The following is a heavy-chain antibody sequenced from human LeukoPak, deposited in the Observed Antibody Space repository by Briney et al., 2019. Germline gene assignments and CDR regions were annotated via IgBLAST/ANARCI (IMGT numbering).Heavy chain of an antibody. V-gene: IGHV1-69*06. CDR1: GGTFSSYA. CDR2: IIPIFGTA. CDR3: ARGARQGHCSGGSCYYFDY. Sequence: SVKVSCKASGGTFSSYAISWVRQAPGQGLEWMGGIIPIFGTANYAQKFQGRVTITADKSTSTAYMELSSLRSEDTAVYYCARGARQGHCSGGSCYYFDYWGQGTLVTVSS. D-gene: IGHD2-15*01. J-gene: IGHJ4*02.